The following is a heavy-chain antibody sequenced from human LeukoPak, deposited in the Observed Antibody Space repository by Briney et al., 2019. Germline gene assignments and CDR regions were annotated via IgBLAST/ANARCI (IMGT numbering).Heavy chain of an antibody. D-gene: IGHD3-22*01. V-gene: IGHV3-7*03. Sequence: PGGSLRLSCAASGFTFSQYWMSWVRQAPGKGLEWVANIKQDGHEIYYGDSVKGRFSISRDNAENSLFLQMNSLRVEDTAVYYCARVGGYYYDSSVSPPSYYFDYWGQGTLVTVSS. J-gene: IGHJ4*02. CDR2: IKQDGHEI. CDR1: GFTFSQYW. CDR3: ARVGGYYYDSSVSPPSYYFDY.